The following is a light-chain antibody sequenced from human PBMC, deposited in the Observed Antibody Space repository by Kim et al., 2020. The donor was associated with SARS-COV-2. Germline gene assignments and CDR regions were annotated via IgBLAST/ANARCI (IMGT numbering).Light chain of an antibody. J-gene: IGKJ2*01. V-gene: IGKV3-11*01. CDR1: QSVSSY. CDR3: QQRSNWPPET. CDR2: DAS. Sequence: LSPGERATLSCRASQSVSSYLAWYQQKPGQAPRLLIYDASSRATGIPARFSGSGSGTDFTLTISSLEPEDFAVYYCQQRSNWPPETFGQGTKLEI.